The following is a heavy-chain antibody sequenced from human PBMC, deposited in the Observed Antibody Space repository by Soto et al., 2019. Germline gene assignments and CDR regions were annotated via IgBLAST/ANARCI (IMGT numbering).Heavy chain of an antibody. Sequence: QVQLQESGPGLVKPSQTLSLTCTVSGGSISSGGYYWSWIRQHPGKGLEWIGYIYSSGSSYNNPSLKSRVTISVDTSKNQFSLNLSSVTAADTAVYYCARQGTTSSVGFDPWGQGTLVTVSS. V-gene: IGHV4-31*03. CDR1: GGSISSGGYY. D-gene: IGHD2-2*01. CDR2: IYSSGSS. CDR3: ARQGTTSSVGFDP. J-gene: IGHJ5*02.